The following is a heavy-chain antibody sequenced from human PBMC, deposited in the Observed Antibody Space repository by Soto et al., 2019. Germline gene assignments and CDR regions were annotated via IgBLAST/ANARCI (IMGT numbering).Heavy chain of an antibody. CDR2: ISGSGGSS. Sequence: GGSLRLSCAASGFAFSTYAMTWVRQAPGKGLEWVSVISGSGGSSYYADSVKGRFTISRDNSKNTLFLQMNGLRAEDTAVYYCAKVTKRAAAGRYEYYKYGMDVWGQGTTVTVAS. D-gene: IGHD6-13*01. V-gene: IGHV3-23*01. J-gene: IGHJ6*02. CDR1: GFAFSTYA. CDR3: AKVTKRAAAGRYEYYKYGMDV.